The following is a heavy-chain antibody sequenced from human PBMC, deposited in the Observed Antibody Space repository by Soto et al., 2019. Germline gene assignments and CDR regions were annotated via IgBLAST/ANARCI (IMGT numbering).Heavy chain of an antibody. Sequence: EVQLVESGGGLIQPGGSLRLSCAVSGFTVSNNYMSWVRQAPGKGLEGVSVIYSGGYTAYGDSVKGRFTISRDNSKNTIFLQIKSLGAGDRAVYCCATQGGGGGYWGQGTLVTVSS. D-gene: IGHD3-16*01. CDR2: IYSGGYT. CDR1: GFTVSNNY. CDR3: ATQGGGGGY. V-gene: IGHV3-53*01. J-gene: IGHJ4*02.